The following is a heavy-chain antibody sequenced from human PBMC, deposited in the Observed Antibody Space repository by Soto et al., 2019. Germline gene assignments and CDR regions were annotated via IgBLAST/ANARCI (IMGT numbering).Heavy chain of an antibody. CDR3: ARGAIYYYDSSGPEDV. CDR1: GYTFTGYY. CDR2: INPNSGGT. V-gene: IGHV1-2*02. Sequence: ASVKVSCKASGYTFTGYYMHWVRQAPGQGLEWMGWINPNSGGTNYAQKFQGRVTMTRDTFISTAYMELSRLRSDDTAVYYCARGAIYYYDSSGPEDVWGQGTTVTVSS. D-gene: IGHD3-22*01. J-gene: IGHJ6*02.